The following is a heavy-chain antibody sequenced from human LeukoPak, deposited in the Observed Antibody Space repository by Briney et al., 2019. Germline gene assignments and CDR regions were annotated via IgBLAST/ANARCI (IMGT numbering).Heavy chain of an antibody. D-gene: IGHD5-24*01. CDR2: IYYSGST. Sequence: SETLSLTCTVSGGSISSGGYYWSWIRQHPGKGLEWIGYIYYSGSTYYNPSLKSRVTISVDTSKNQFSLKLSSVTAADTAVYYCARGWLPTQHGVEPYFDYWGQGTLVTVSS. CDR1: GGSISSGGYY. CDR3: ARGWLPTQHGVEPYFDY. V-gene: IGHV4-31*03. J-gene: IGHJ4*02.